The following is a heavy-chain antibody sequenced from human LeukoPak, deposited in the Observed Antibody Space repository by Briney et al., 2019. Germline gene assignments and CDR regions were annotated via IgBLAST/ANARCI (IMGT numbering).Heavy chain of an antibody. CDR3: TTDAGYDSRWYNY. D-gene: IGHD6-13*01. J-gene: IGHJ4*02. Sequence: GGSLRLSRVASGFTFSNAYMSWVRQAPGKGLEWVGRIKSKNDGGTIDYAAPVKGRFTISRDDSRNTLYLQMNSLKAEDTAVYYCTTDAGYDSRWYNYWGQGSLVTVSS. V-gene: IGHV3-15*01. CDR1: GFTFSNAY. CDR2: IKSKNDGGTI.